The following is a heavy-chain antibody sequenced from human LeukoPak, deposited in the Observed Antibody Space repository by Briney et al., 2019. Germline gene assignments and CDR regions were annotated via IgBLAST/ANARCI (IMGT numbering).Heavy chain of an antibody. CDR2: INPNSGGT. CDR1: GYTFTGYY. Sequence: ASVKLSCKASGYTFTGYYMHWVRQAPGQGLESMGWINPNSGGTNYAQKLQGRVTMTRDTSISTAYMELSRLRSDDTAVYYCARRDIVVVVSASDYWGQGTLVTVSS. CDR3: ARRDIVVVVSASDY. V-gene: IGHV1-2*02. J-gene: IGHJ4*02. D-gene: IGHD2-15*01.